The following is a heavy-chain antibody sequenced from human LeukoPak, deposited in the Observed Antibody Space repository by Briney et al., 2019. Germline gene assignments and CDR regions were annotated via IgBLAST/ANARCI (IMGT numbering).Heavy chain of an antibody. CDR2: IHYSGIT. Sequence: PSETLSLTCTVSGGSISLTNYYWGWIRQPPGKGLEWIGTIHYSGITYYNPSLKSRVTMSVDTSKNQFSLKLRSVTAADTAVYYCARVGDSSDWYGNSYDYWGQGTLVTASS. CDR1: GGSISLTNYY. D-gene: IGHD6-19*01. V-gene: IGHV4-39*07. J-gene: IGHJ4*02. CDR3: ARVGDSSDWYGNSYDY.